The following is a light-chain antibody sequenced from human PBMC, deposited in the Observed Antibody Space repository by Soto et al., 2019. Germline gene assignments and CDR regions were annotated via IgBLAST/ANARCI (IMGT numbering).Light chain of an antibody. Sequence: DIQMTQSPSSLSASVRDRVTITCRASQSINSYLNWYQQKPGKAPKLLIYAASSLQSGVPSRFSGSGSGTGFTLTISSLQPEDFATYYCQQSYSTPLTFGGGTKVEI. CDR3: QQSYSTPLT. CDR1: QSINSY. J-gene: IGKJ4*01. CDR2: AAS. V-gene: IGKV1-39*01.